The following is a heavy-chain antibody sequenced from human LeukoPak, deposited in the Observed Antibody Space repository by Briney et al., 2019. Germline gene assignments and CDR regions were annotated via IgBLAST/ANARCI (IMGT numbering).Heavy chain of an antibody. CDR2: INHSGST. J-gene: IGHJ5*02. CDR3: ARGGGGGWAAAANWFDP. Sequence: PSETLSLTCAVYGGSFSGYYWSWIRQPPGKGPEWIGEINHSGSTNYNPSLKSRVTISVDTSKTQFSLKQSSVTAADTAVYYCARGGGGGWAAAANWFDPWGQGTLVTVSS. D-gene: IGHD6-13*01. V-gene: IGHV4-34*01. CDR1: GGSFSGYY.